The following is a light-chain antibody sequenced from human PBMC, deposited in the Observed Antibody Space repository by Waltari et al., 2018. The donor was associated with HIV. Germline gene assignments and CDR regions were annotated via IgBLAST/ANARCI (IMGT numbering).Light chain of an antibody. CDR3: QAWDTSGVV. CDR1: KLGNKY. V-gene: IGLV3-1*01. J-gene: IGLJ2*01. Sequence: SSELIQPPSMSVSPGQTASITCSGDKLGNKYASWYQQKPGQSPVLVMYQDNKRPSDIPERFSCSNSGDTATLTISGTQALDEADYYCQAWDTSGVVFGGGTKLTVL. CDR2: QDN.